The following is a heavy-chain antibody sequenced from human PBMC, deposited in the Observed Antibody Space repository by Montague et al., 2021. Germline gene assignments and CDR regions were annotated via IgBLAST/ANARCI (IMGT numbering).Heavy chain of an antibody. J-gene: IGHJ5*02. Sequence: SXTLSLTCTVSGGSISTYHWIWLRQPPGKGLEWIGETHYNGNTNYNYNPSLKSRVTISVDKSNNQFSLKLSSVTAADTAVYYCARDREHTYVRFFHPWGQGTLVTVSS. V-gene: IGHV4-59*01. D-gene: IGHD3-16*01. CDR1: GGSISTYH. CDR2: THYNGNT. CDR3: ARDREHTYVRFFHP.